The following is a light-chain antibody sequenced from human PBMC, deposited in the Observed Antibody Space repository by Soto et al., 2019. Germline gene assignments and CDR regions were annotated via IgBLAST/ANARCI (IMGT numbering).Light chain of an antibody. V-gene: IGKV3-20*01. J-gene: IGKJ1*01. CDR1: RSVSSSY. CDR2: TAS. Sequence: IVLTQSPGALSLSPGERATLSCRASRSVSSSYLAWYQQKPGQAPRLLIYTASNRATGIPDRFSGSGSGTDFTLTICRLEPEDFAVYYCQQYGSSQWRSGQGTKVDIK. CDR3: QQYGSSQWR.